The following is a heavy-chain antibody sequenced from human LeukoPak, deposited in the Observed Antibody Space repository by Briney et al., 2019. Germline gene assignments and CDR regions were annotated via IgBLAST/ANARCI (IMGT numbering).Heavy chain of an antibody. CDR1: GFTFSSYA. Sequence: PGRSLRLSCAASGFTFSSYAMHWVRQAPGKGLEWVAVISYDGSNKYYADSVKGRFTISRDNSKNTLYLQMNSLRAEDTAVYYCARGQVLRFLEWLYYFAYWGQGTLVTVSS. CDR2: ISYDGSNK. CDR3: ARGQVLRFLEWLYYFAY. J-gene: IGHJ4*02. D-gene: IGHD3-3*01. V-gene: IGHV3-30-3*01.